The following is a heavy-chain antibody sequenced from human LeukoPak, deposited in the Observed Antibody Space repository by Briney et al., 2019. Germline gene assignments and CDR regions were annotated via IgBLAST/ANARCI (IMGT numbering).Heavy chain of an antibody. Sequence: PGGSLRLSFAASGFTFGSYSMNWVRQAPGKGLEWVSAMSGSGGSTYYADSVKGQFTISRDNSKNTLYLQMNSLRAEDTAVYYCAKVYVDGYCSGGSCYSYAFDIWGQGTMVTVSS. CDR2: MSGSGGST. CDR3: AKVYVDGYCSGGSCYSYAFDI. V-gene: IGHV3-23*01. J-gene: IGHJ3*02. D-gene: IGHD2-15*01. CDR1: GFTFGSYS.